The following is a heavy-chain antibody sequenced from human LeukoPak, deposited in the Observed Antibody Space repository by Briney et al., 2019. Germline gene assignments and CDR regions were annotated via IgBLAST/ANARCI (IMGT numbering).Heavy chain of an antibody. V-gene: IGHV3-48*03. Sequence: PGGSLRLSCAASGLTLRSYDINWVRQAPGKGLEWGSYISGSGGTIFYADSVKGRFTISRDNAKNSLYLQMNSLRAEDTAVYYCARDLVSGAYTFDIWGQGTMVTVSS. CDR3: ARDLVSGAYTFDI. D-gene: IGHD3-16*01. CDR1: GLTLRSYD. CDR2: ISGSGGTI. J-gene: IGHJ3*02.